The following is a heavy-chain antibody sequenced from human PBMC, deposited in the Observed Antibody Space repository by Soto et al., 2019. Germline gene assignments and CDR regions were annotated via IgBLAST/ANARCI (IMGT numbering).Heavy chain of an antibody. D-gene: IGHD6-13*01. Sequence: ASVKVSCKASGYTFSHFAMHWVRQAPGQRLEWMGWINAGDGSTAYSQKFQGRITISRDTSASTTYMELSSLRSEDTAVYYCARRDGIALHGILDYWGQGTPVTVS. J-gene: IGHJ4*02. CDR3: ARRDGIALHGILDY. CDR1: GYTFSHFA. V-gene: IGHV1-3*01. CDR2: INAGDGST.